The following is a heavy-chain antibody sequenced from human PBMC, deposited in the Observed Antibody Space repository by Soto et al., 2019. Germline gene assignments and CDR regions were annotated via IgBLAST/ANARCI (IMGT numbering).Heavy chain of an antibody. CDR2: ISGSGGST. J-gene: IGHJ6*02. CDR3: AKDASYYDYVWGSYRTYYYYGMDV. V-gene: IGHV3-23*01. D-gene: IGHD3-16*02. CDR1: GFTFSSYA. Sequence: EVQLLESGGGLVQPGGSLRLSCAASGFTFSSYAMSWVRQAPGKGLEWVSAISGSGGSTYYADSVKGRFTISRDNSKNTLYLQMNSLRAEDTAVYYCAKDASYYDYVWGSYRTYYYYGMDVWGQGTTVTVSS.